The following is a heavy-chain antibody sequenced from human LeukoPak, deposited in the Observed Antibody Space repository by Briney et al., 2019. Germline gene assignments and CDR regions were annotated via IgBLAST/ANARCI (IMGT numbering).Heavy chain of an antibody. V-gene: IGHV3-23*01. CDR1: GFTSSSYA. Sequence: GGSLRLSCAASGFTSSSYAMSWVRQAPGKGLEWVSAISGSGGSTYYADSVKGRFTISRDNSKNTLYLQMNSLRAEDTAVYYCAKAPFGTKAFDIWGQGTMVTVSS. CDR2: ISGSGGST. CDR3: AKAPFGTKAFDI. D-gene: IGHD3-10*01. J-gene: IGHJ3*02.